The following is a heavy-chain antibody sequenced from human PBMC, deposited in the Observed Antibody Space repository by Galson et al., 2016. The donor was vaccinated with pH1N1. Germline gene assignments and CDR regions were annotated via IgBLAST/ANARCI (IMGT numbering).Heavy chain of an antibody. V-gene: IGHV1-46*01. D-gene: IGHD3-9*01. Sequence: SVKVSCKASGYIFTRYYIHWLRQAPGQGLEWMAVMNPADGGSIYNQKFQGRVTLTRDTSTSSVYMALTNLRSDGAAVYSCARRYYFDSWVQGTQVTVPS. J-gene: IGHJ4*02. CDR2: MNPADGGS. CDR1: GYIFTRYY. CDR3: ARRYYFDS.